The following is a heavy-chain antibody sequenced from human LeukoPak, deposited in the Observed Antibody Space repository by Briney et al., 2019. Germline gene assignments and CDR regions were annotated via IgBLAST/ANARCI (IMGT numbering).Heavy chain of an antibody. Sequence: AGGSLRLSCAASGFTVTNAWMTWFRQAPGKGLEWVGRIKSKTSGGTTDHAAPVKGRFTISRDDSKNMLYLQMNSLRAEDTAVYYCAGLPFEWGQGTLVTVSS. CDR1: GFTVTNAW. J-gene: IGHJ4*02. CDR3: AGLPFE. D-gene: IGHD3-16*01. CDR2: IKSKTSGGTT. V-gene: IGHV3-15*05.